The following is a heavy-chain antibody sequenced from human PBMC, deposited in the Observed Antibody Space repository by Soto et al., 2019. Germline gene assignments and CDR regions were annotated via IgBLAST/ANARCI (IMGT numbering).Heavy chain of an antibody. Sequence: PSETLSLTCAVSGGSFIGYYWTWIRRPPGKGLEWIGEINQSGSTNSNPSLKSRLTISVDTSKNQFSLKLSSVTAADTAIYYCARHPTAQWEVGFMAFDILDQGTMVTVSS. J-gene: IGHJ3*02. CDR3: ARHPTAQWEVGFMAFDI. CDR1: GGSFIGYY. D-gene: IGHD1-26*01. V-gene: IGHV4-34*01. CDR2: INQSGST.